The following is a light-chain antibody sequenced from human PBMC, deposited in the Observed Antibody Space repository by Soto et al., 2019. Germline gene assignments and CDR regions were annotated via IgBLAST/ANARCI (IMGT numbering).Light chain of an antibody. Sequence: EIVLTQSPGTLSLSPGERATLSCRASHIVSSSYLAWYQQKPGQAPRLLIYGASNRATGIPDRFSGSGSGTDFTLTISRLEPEDFAVYYCQQRSNWPGFGGGTKVDIK. CDR1: HIVSSSY. CDR3: QQRSNWPG. J-gene: IGKJ4*01. V-gene: IGKV3D-20*02. CDR2: GAS.